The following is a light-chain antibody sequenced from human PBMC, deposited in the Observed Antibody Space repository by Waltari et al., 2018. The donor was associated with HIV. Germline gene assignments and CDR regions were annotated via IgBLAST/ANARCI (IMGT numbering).Light chain of an antibody. Sequence: QSALTQPPSASGSPGQSVTISCTGTSSDVGGHNCVSWYQQHPGKAPKVMIYEVSKRPSGVPDRFSGSKSGNTASLTVSGLQAEDEADYYCSSYAGSNNYVFGTGTKVTVL. CDR2: EVS. CDR1: SSDVGGHNC. V-gene: IGLV2-8*01. J-gene: IGLJ1*01. CDR3: SSYAGSNNYV.